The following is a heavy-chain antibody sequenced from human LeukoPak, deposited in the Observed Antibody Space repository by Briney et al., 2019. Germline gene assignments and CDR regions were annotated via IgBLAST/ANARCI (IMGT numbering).Heavy chain of an antibody. CDR2: ISDSGGRT. J-gene: IGHJ4*02. Sequence: GGSLRLSCAVSGITLSNYGMSWVRQAPGKGLEWVAGISDSGGRTNYADSVKGRFTISRDNPRNTLYLQMNSLRAEDTAVYFCAKRGVVIRVILVGFHKEAYYFDSWGQGALVTVSS. V-gene: IGHV3-23*01. CDR1: GITLSNYG. D-gene: IGHD3-22*01. CDR3: AKRGVVIRVILVGFHKEAYYFDS.